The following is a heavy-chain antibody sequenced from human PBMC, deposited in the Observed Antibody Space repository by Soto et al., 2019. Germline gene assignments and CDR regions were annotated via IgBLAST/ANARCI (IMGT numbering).Heavy chain of an antibody. CDR1: GFTFGSYW. CDR3: ASSLL. Sequence: EVQMVESGGGLVQPGGSLRLSCAASGFTFGSYWMYWVRQAPGKGLEWVANIKGDGSEKNYVDSVKGRFTISRDNAKNSLYLQMNSLRVEDTAVYYCASSLLRGQGTLVTVSS. V-gene: IGHV3-7*01. J-gene: IGHJ4*02. CDR2: IKGDGSEK.